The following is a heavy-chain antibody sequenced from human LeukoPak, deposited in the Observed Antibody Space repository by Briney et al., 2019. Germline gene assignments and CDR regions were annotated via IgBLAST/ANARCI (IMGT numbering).Heavy chain of an antibody. J-gene: IGHJ3*02. D-gene: IGHD1-26*01. CDR3: ARAITRGADAFDI. Sequence: ASVKVSCKASGGTFSSYAISWVRQAPGQGLEWMGGIIPIFGTANYAQKFQGRVTITTDESTSTAYMELSSLRSEDTAVYYCARAITRGADAFDIWGQGTMVTVSS. V-gene: IGHV1-69*05. CDR1: GGTFSSYA. CDR2: IIPIFGTA.